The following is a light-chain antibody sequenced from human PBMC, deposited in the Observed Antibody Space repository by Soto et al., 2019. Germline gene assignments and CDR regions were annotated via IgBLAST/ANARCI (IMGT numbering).Light chain of an antibody. CDR2: DVT. Sequence: QSVLTQPASVSGSPGQSITISCTGTSSDVGSYNLVSWYQQHPGKAPKLMIYDVTKRPSGVSNRFSGSKSGNTASLTISGLQAEDEADYYCCSYAGSSTLVFGGGTKLPS. V-gene: IGLV2-23*02. CDR1: SSDVGSYNL. CDR3: CSYAGSSTLV. J-gene: IGLJ3*02.